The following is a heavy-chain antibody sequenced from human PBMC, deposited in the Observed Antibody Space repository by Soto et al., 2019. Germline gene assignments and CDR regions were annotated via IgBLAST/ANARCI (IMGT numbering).Heavy chain of an antibody. CDR1: GFTFNTYW. CDR3: VGSTGWIFDH. Sequence: EVLLVESGGGLVQPGGSLRLSCATSGFTFNTYWMTWVRQAPGKGLEWVASISQDGTVKDYEESLRDRFTISRDDVKKSAHLQMNTMRAEDTDVYYCVGSTGWIFDHWGQGTTVTVSS. D-gene: IGHD2-8*02. J-gene: IGHJ4*02. CDR2: ISQDGTVK. V-gene: IGHV3-7*03.